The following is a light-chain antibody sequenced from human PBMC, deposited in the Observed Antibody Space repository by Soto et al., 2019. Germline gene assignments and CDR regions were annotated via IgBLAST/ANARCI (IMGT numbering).Light chain of an antibody. Sequence: DIQMTQSPSSLSASVGDRVTITCRAKESVSSYVNWYQQKPGKAPKLLIYAASSLQSGVPERFSGSGSVTDFTLTISGLQPEDFATYFCQQSYSKWTFGQGTKVEIK. CDR2: AAS. CDR1: ESVSSY. J-gene: IGKJ1*01. V-gene: IGKV1-39*01. CDR3: QQSYSKWT.